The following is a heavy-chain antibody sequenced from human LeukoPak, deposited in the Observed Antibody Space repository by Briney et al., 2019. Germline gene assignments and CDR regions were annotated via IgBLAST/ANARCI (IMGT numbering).Heavy chain of an antibody. D-gene: IGHD5-24*01. J-gene: IGHJ3*02. CDR1: GYTLTELS. CDR3: ARGRDGYNLVDAFDI. CDR2: FDPEDGET. Sequence: ASVKVSCKVSGYTLTELSMHWVRQAPGKGLEWMGGFDPEDGETIYAQKFQGRVTMTEDTSTDTAYMELSSLRAEDTAVYYCARGRDGYNLVDAFDIWGQGIMVTVSS. V-gene: IGHV1-24*01.